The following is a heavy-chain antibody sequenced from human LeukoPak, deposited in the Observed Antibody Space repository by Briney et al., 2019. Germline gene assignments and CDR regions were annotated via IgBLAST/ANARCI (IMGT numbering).Heavy chain of an antibody. CDR2: IYSGGST. D-gene: IGHD3-9*01. CDR1: GFTVSSNY. J-gene: IGHJ6*02. V-gene: IGHV3-53*01. Sequence: GGSLRLSCAASGFTVSSNYMSWVRQAPGKGLEWVSVIYSGGSTYYADSVKGRFTISRDNCKNTLYLQMNSLRAEDTAVYYCARDLRYFGSMDVWGQGTTVTVSS. CDR3: ARDLRYFGSMDV.